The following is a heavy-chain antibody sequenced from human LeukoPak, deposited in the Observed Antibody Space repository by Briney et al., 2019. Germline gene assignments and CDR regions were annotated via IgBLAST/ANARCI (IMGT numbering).Heavy chain of an antibody. J-gene: IGHJ5*02. D-gene: IGHD3-10*01. V-gene: IGHV4-38-2*01. CDR2: IYHSGST. Sequence: SETLSLTCAVSGYSISSDYYWGWIRQPPRKGLEWIGSIYHSGSTYYHPSLKSRVTISVDTSKNQFSLKLSSVTAADTAVYYCARGRYYGSGSPKSICFDPWGPGTLVTVSS. CDR1: GYSISSDYY. CDR3: ARGRYYGSGSPKSICFDP.